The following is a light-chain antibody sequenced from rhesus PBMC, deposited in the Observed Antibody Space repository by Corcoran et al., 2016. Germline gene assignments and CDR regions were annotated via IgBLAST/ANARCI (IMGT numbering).Light chain of an antibody. CDR3: QQETNWPLT. Sequence: EIVMTQSPATLSLSPGQRATLSCRASQSVSNKLAWYQQKPGQAPRPLSNSGSDWATGIPDRFSGSGSGTDLTLTISSLEPEDVGIYYCQQETNWPLTFGGGTKVEI. J-gene: IGKJ4*01. CDR2: SGS. CDR1: QSVSNK. V-gene: IGKV3-35*01.